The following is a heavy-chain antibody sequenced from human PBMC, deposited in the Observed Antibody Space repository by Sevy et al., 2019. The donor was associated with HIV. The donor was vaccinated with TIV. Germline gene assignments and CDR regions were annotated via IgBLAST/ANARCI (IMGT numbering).Heavy chain of an antibody. Sequence: SETLSLTCTVSGGSISSYYWSWIRQPPGKGLEWIGYIYYSGSTNYNPSLKSRVTISVDTSKNQFSLKLSSVTAADTAVYYCARVAARFGEPGGLDFDYWGQGTLVTVSS. J-gene: IGHJ4*02. CDR1: GGSISSYY. CDR2: IYYSGST. D-gene: IGHD3-10*01. CDR3: ARVAARFGEPGGLDFDY. V-gene: IGHV4-59*13.